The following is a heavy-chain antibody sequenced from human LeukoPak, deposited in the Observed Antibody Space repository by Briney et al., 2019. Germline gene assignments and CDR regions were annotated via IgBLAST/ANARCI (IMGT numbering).Heavy chain of an antibody. J-gene: IGHJ6*03. Sequence: SETLSLTCTVSGGSISSGSYYWSWIRQPAGKGLEWIGRIYTSGSTNYNPSLKSRVTISLDTSKNQFSLKLSSVTAADTAVYYCARVEETVTTAAIIRKYSHYYYYMDVWGKGTTVTASS. CDR3: ARVEETVTTAAIIRKYSHYYYYMDV. D-gene: IGHD4-11*01. CDR1: GGSISSGSYY. V-gene: IGHV4-61*02. CDR2: IYTSGST.